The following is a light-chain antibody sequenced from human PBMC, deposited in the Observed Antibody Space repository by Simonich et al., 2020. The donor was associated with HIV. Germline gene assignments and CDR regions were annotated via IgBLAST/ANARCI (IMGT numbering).Light chain of an antibody. CDR2: WAS. J-gene: IGKJ4*01. V-gene: IGKV4-1*01. Sequence: DIVMTQSPDSLAVSLGERATIDCKSSQSLLYSSNNKNYLAWYQQKPGQPPKLLIYWASTRQSGVPDRFSGSGSGTDFTLTISSLQSEDFAVYYCQQYNNWPPLTFGGGTKVEIK. CDR3: QQYNNWPPLT. CDR1: QSLLYSSNNKNY.